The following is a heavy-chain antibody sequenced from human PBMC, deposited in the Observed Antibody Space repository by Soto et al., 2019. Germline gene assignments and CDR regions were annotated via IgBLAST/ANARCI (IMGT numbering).Heavy chain of an antibody. CDR3: ARGLNWGSFYY. D-gene: IGHD7-27*01. J-gene: IGHJ4*02. Sequence: SETLSLTCAVYGGSFSGYYWSWIRQPPGKGLEWIGEINHSGSTNYNPSLKSRVTISVDTSKNQFSLKLSSVTAADTAVYYCARGLNWGSFYYWGQGTLVTVSS. V-gene: IGHV4-34*01. CDR2: INHSGST. CDR1: GGSFSGYY.